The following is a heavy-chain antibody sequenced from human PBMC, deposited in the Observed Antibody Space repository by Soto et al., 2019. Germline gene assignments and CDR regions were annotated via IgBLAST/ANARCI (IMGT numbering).Heavy chain of an antibody. CDR2: ISAYNGNT. D-gene: IGHD2-2*01. V-gene: IGHV1-18*01. CDR1: GYTFTSYG. CDR3: ARDEVVPAGLAFDI. J-gene: IGHJ3*02. Sequence: ASVKVSCKASGYTFTSYGISCVRQAPGQGLEWMGWISAYNGNTNYAQKLQGRVTMTTDTSTSTAYMELRSLRSDDTAVYYCARDEVVPAGLAFDIWVQGTMVTVSS.